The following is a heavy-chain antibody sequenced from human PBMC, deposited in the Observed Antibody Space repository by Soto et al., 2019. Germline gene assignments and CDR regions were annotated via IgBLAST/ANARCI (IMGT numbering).Heavy chain of an antibody. CDR2: ISGSGGST. D-gene: IGHD2-2*01. Sequence: EVQLLESGGGLVQPGGSLRLSCAASGFTFSSYAMSWVRQAPGKGLEWVSAISGSGGSTYYADSVKGRFTISRDNSKNTLYLQMNSLRAEDTAVYYCVKVGCSSTSCYSWYYYYYMDVWGKGTTVTVSS. J-gene: IGHJ6*03. CDR3: VKVGCSSTSCYSWYYYYYMDV. V-gene: IGHV3-23*01. CDR1: GFTFSSYA.